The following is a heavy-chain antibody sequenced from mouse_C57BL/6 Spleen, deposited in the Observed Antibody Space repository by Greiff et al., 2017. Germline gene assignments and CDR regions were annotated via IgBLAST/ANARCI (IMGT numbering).Heavy chain of an antibody. J-gene: IGHJ4*01. Sequence: VHVKQSGPELVKPGASVKMSCKASGYTFTDYNMHWVKQSHGKSLEWIGYINPNNGGTSYNQKFKGKATLTVNKSSSTAYMELRSLTSEDSAVYYCARSGPYYYAMDYWGQGTSVTASS. CDR3: ARSGPYYYAMDY. CDR2: INPNNGGT. D-gene: IGHD1-3*01. V-gene: IGHV1-22*01. CDR1: GYTFTDYN.